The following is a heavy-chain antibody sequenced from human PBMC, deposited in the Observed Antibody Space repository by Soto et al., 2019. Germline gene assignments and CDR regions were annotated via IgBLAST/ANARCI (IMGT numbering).Heavy chain of an antibody. D-gene: IGHD2-21*02. V-gene: IGHV4-34*01. J-gene: IGHJ5*02. CDR2: INHSGST. CDR3: ARSGPPEPGVVVTGIDWLDP. Sequence: WTWIRQPPGKGLEWIGEINHSGSTNYNPSLESRVTISVDMSKNQFSLKLSSVTAADTAVYYCARSGPPEPGVVVTGIDWLDPWGQGTLVTVSS.